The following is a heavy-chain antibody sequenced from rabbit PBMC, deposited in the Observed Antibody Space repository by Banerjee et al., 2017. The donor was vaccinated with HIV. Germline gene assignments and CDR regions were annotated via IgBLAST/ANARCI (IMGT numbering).Heavy chain of an antibody. Sequence: QEQLEESGGDLVKPEGSLTLTCTASGFSFSSSYYMCWVRQAPGKGLEWIACIYTGSSGSTYYASWAKGRFTISKTSSTTVTLQMTSLTAADTATYFCARGTRYSSYDVGYVYGTWDLWGPGTLVTVS. CDR2: IYTGSSGST. CDR1: GFSFSSSYY. D-gene: IGHD6-1*01. CDR3: ARGTRYSSYDVGYVYGTWDL. J-gene: IGHJ4*01. V-gene: IGHV1S45*01.